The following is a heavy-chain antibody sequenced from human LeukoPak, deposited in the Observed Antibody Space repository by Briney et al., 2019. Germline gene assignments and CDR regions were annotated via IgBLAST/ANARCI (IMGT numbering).Heavy chain of an antibody. CDR2: INPKSGGT. CDR3: ATYGAFDY. V-gene: IGHV1-2*06. D-gene: IGHD4-17*01. CDR1: GYTFTAYF. Sequence: GASVKVSCKASGYTFTAYFIHWVRQAPGQGLEWMGRINPKSGGTNSEQKFQGRVTMTRDTSISTAYMELSSLRSDDTAMYYCATYGAFDYWGQGTLVTVSS. J-gene: IGHJ4*02.